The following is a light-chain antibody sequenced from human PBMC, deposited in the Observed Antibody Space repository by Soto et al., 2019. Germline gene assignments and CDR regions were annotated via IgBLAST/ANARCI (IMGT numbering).Light chain of an antibody. V-gene: IGKV3-11*01. J-gene: IGKJ5*01. CDR2: DAS. CDR3: QQRSNWTLT. Sequence: EIVLTQSPATLSLSPGESATLSCRASRSVSKYLAWYQQKPGQAPRFLIYDASNRPTDIPARFGGSGSGTDFTLTISRLENEDFAVYDGQQRSNWTLTFGQGTRLEIK. CDR1: RSVSKY.